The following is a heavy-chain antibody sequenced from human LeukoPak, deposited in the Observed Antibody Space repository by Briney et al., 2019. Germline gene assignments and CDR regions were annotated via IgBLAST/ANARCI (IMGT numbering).Heavy chain of an antibody. CDR3: ARDRPFGA. J-gene: IGHJ5*02. CDR2: IDDSGSA. D-gene: IGHD3-10*01. V-gene: IGHV4-59*01. CDR1: GASISGYY. Sequence: SETLSLTCTVSGASISGYYWSWIRQPPGKGLEWIWYIDDSGSANYNPSLKSRVTISGDTSKSQFYLKLRFVTAADTAMYYCARDRPFGAWGQGTQVTVSS.